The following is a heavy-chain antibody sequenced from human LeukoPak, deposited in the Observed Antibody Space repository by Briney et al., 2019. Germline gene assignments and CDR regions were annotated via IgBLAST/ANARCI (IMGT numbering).Heavy chain of an antibody. CDR1: GYPFSTYS. V-gene: IGHV1-3*01. Sequence: ASVKVSCKAAGYPFSTYSMHWVRQAPGHRLEWMGWINGGNGNTYYSQRFQGRVTISRDAAASTAYMELSSLTSEDTAVCYCARGSTLIRGVPYNLFDFWGPGTLVSVSS. CDR2: INGGNGNT. D-gene: IGHD3-10*01. J-gene: IGHJ4*02. CDR3: ARGSTLIRGVPYNLFDF.